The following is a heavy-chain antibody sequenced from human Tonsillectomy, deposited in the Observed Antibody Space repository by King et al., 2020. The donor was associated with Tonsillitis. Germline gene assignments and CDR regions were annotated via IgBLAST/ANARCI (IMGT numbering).Heavy chain of an antibody. D-gene: IGHD1-14*01. CDR2: INPSGGST. CDR1: GYTFTNYY. CDR3: ARESPGLSAFDI. Sequence: VQLVESGAEVRKPGASVKVSCKASGYTFTNYYMHWVRQAPGQGLEWMGIINPSGGSTSYAQKFQGRVTMTRDTATSTVYMELGSLRSEDTAVYYCARESPGLSAFDIWGQGTMVPVPP. V-gene: IGHV1-46*01. J-gene: IGHJ3*02.